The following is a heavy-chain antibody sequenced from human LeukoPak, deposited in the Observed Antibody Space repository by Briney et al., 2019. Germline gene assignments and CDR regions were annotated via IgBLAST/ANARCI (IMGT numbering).Heavy chain of an antibody. CDR3: AREDGDPYSPFDY. Sequence: GGSLRLSCAVSGFTVSRNYMTWVRQAPGKGLEWVSVIYSGGTTYYTDSVKGRFTISRDNSRNTVYLQMDSLRAEDTAVYYCAREDGDPYSPFDYWGQGTTVTVSS. D-gene: IGHD7-27*01. CDR1: GFTVSRNY. V-gene: IGHV3-53*01. J-gene: IGHJ4*02. CDR2: IYSGGTT.